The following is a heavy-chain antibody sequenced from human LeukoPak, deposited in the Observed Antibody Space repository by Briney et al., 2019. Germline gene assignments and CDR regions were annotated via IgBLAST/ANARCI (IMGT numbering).Heavy chain of an antibody. CDR1: GGSISSYY. D-gene: IGHD1-26*01. CDR2: IYYSGST. J-gene: IGHJ4*02. V-gene: IGHV4-59*08. CDR3: ARHQGGYFYFDY. Sequence: SETLSLTCSVSGGSISSYYWSWIRQPPGKGLEWIGYIYYSGSTNYNPSLRSRVTISVDTSKNQFSLKLSSVTAADTAVYYCARHQGGYFYFDYWGQGTLVTVSS.